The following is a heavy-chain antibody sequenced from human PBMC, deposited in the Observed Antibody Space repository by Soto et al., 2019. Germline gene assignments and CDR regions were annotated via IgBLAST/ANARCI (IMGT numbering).Heavy chain of an antibody. CDR3: AKAGGYYGMDV. CDR1: GFTFSSYG. J-gene: IGHJ6*02. D-gene: IGHD2-15*01. Sequence: QVQLVESGGGVVQPGRSLRLSCAASGFTFSSYGMHWVRQAPGKGLEWVAVISYDGSNKYYADSVKGRFTISRDNSKHTLYLQMNSLRAEDTAVYYCAKAGGYYGMDVWGQGTTVTVSS. V-gene: IGHV3-30*18. CDR2: ISYDGSNK.